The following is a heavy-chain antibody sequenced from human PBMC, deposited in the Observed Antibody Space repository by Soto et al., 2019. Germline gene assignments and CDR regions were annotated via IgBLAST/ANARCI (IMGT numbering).Heavy chain of an antibody. CDR2: INPNSGVT. J-gene: IGHJ4*02. V-gene: IGHV1-2*04. CDR3: AREGGYISGLGLEY. CDR1: GYTFTDYY. D-gene: IGHD6-19*01. Sequence: QVQLVQSGAEVKKPGASVKVSCKASGYTFTDYYMHWVRQAPGQGLECMGWINPNSGVTNYAQKFQESITITMDTSISTADMEVRRMGTDNTAVYYCAREGGYISGLGLEYRGQGTLVTVSS.